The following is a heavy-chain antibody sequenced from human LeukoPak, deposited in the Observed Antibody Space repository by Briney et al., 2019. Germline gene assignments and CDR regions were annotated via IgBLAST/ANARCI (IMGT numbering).Heavy chain of an antibody. CDR1: GFTFTGYY. CDR3: ARDKEPHYYDSSGYMVY. J-gene: IGHJ4*02. Sequence: ASVKVSCKASGFTFTGYYMHWVRQAPGQGLEWMGIINPSGGSTSYAQKFQGRVTMTRDMSTSTVYMELSSLRSEDTAVYYCARDKEPHYYDSSGYMVYWGQGTLVTVSS. V-gene: IGHV1-46*01. CDR2: INPSGGST. D-gene: IGHD3-22*01.